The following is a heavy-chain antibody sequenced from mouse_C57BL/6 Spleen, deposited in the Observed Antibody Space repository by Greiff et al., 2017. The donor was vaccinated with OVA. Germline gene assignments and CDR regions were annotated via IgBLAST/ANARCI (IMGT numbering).Heavy chain of an antibody. D-gene: IGHD3-2*01. V-gene: IGHV1-80*01. J-gene: IGHJ2*01. Sequence: VKLMESGAELVKPGASVKLSCKASGYAFSGYWMTWVKQRPGKGLEWIGQIYPGDGDTNYNGKFKGKATLTADKSSSTAYMQLSSLTSEDSAVYFCASRQKVYSFDYWGQGTPLTVSS. CDR3: ASRQKVYSFDY. CDR2: IYPGDGDT. CDR1: GYAFSGYW.